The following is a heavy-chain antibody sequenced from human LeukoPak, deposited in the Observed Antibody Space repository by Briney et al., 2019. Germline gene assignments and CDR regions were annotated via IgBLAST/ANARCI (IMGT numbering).Heavy chain of an antibody. Sequence: SQTLSLTCTVSGGSISSGSYYWSWIRQPAGKGLEWFGRIYTSGSTNYNPSLKSRVTISVDTSKNQFSLKLSSVTAADTAVYYCARDSAFWSGYPYYYYYMDVWGKGTTVTVSS. CDR3: ARDSAFWSGYPYYYYYMDV. CDR1: GGSISSGSYY. V-gene: IGHV4-61*02. CDR2: IYTSGST. D-gene: IGHD3-3*01. J-gene: IGHJ6*03.